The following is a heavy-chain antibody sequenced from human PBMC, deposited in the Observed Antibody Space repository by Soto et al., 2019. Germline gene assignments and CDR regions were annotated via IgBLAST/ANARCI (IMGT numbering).Heavy chain of an antibody. CDR2: INHSGST. J-gene: IGHJ6*02. CDR3: ARGRKDYTIYYGMDV. Sequence: PSETLSLTCAVYGGSFSGYYWSWIRQPPGKGLEWIGEINHSGSTNYNPSLKSRVTISVDTSKNQFSLKLSSVTAADTAVYYCARGRKDYTIYYGMDVWGQGTTVTVSS. D-gene: IGHD3-3*01. V-gene: IGHV4-34*01. CDR1: GGSFSGYY.